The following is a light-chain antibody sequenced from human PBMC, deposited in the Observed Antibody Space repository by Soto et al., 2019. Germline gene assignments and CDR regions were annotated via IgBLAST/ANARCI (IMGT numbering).Light chain of an antibody. CDR3: SSYAGSSWV. CDR1: SSDVGAYNY. J-gene: IGLJ3*02. CDR2: DVS. Sequence: QSALTQPPSASGSPGQSVTISCTGTSSDVGAYNYVSWYQQHRGKAPKLMIYDVSKRPSGVPYRFSGSKSGNAASLTVSGLQGEDEADYYCSSYAGSSWVFGGGTKVTVL. V-gene: IGLV2-8*01.